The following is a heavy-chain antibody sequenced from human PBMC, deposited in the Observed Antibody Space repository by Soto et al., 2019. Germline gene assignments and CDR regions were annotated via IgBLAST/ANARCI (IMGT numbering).Heavy chain of an antibody. CDR2: ISPYNDYT. CDR3: ARGGYYDNVWKTLNYYGWDG. D-gene: IGHD3-16*01. J-gene: IGHJ6*02. CDR1: GYTFIRYG. V-gene: IGHV1-18*01. Sequence: QVQLVQSAAEVKKPGASVKVSCKASGYTFIRYGITWVRQAPGQGLEWVGWISPYNDYTEYAQKFHGRVTMTPDTSTKTVNMALRGLRSDDTAVYYCARGGYYDNVWKTLNYYGWDGWGQGTTVTFSS.